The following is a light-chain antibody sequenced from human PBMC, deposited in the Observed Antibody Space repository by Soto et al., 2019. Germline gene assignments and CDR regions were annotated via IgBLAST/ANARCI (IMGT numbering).Light chain of an antibody. CDR3: QQSYHTFRT. CDR2: GAS. V-gene: IGKV1-39*01. CDR1: QSISMY. J-gene: IGKJ2*01. Sequence: DIQMTQSPSSLSASVGDRVTITCRASQSISMYLTWYQQKPGKAPKLLIYGASTLQRGVPSRFSGSGSGTDFTLTINSLQPEGFATYYCQQSYHTFRTFGQGTKLEIK.